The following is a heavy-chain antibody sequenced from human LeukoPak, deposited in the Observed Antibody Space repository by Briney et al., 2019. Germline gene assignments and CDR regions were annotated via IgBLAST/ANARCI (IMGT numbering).Heavy chain of an antibody. V-gene: IGHV3-15*01. CDR1: GFTFSNAW. CDR2: IKSKTDGGTT. CDR3: TTDTSVMITFGGVY. J-gene: IGHJ4*02. Sequence: PGGSLRLSCAASGFTFSNAWMGWVRQAPGKGLEWVGRIKSKTDGGTTDYAAPVKGRSTISRDDSKNTLYLQMNSLKTEDTAVYYCTTDTSVMITFGGVYWGQGTLVTVSS. D-gene: IGHD3-16*01.